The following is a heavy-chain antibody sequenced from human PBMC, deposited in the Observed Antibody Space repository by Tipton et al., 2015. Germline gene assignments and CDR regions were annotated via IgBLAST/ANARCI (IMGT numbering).Heavy chain of an antibody. CDR2: IYPGDSDT. CDR3: ARIPSMETNYYYYGMDV. CDR1: EDIFRSYW. J-gene: IGHJ6*02. D-gene: IGHD2/OR15-2a*01. V-gene: IGHV5-51*01. Sequence: QLVQSGAVVKKPGESLKISCKGSEDIFRSYWIAWVRQMPGKGLEWMGIIYPGDSDTRYSPSFQGQVSISVDKSIATTYLYWNSLKASDTAMYYCARIPSMETNYYYYGMDVWGQGTTVTVSS.